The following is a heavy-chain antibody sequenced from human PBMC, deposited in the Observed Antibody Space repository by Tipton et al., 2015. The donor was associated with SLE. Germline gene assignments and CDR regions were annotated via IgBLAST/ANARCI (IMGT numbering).Heavy chain of an antibody. Sequence: LSLTCAVYGGSFSGYYWSWIRQPPGKGLERVANIKQDGSEKYYVDSVKGRFTISRDNAKNSLYLQMNSLRAEDTAVYYCAKDLKYYFDYWGQGTLVTVSS. CDR2: IKQDGSEK. J-gene: IGHJ4*02. CDR1: GGSFSGYY. CDR3: AKDLKYYFDY. V-gene: IGHV3-7*03.